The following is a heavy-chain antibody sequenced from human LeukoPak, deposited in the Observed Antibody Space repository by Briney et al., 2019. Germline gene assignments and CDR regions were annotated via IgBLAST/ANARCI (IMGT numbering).Heavy chain of an antibody. J-gene: IGHJ6*03. Sequence: GGTLRLSCAASGFTFSSYGMSWVRQAPGKGLEWVSAISGSGGSTYYADSVKGRFTISRDNSKNTLYLQMNSLRAEDTAVYYCARVSNSGYAWGSYHRYYYYMDVWGKGTTVTISS. CDR2: ISGSGGST. V-gene: IGHV3-23*01. CDR3: ARVSNSGYAWGSYHRYYYYMDV. CDR1: GFTFSSYG. D-gene: IGHD3-16*02.